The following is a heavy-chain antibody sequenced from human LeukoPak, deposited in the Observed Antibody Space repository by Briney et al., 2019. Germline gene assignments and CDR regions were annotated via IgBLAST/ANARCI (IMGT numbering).Heavy chain of an antibody. J-gene: IGHJ3*02. V-gene: IGHV1-18*01. D-gene: IGHD1-26*01. Sequence: ASVKVSCKASGYTFTSYGISWVRQAPGQGLEWMGWISAYNGNTNYAQKLQGRVTMTTDKSTSTAYMELSSLRSEDTAVYYCARVGSENDAFDIWGQGTMVTVSS. CDR2: ISAYNGNT. CDR3: ARVGSENDAFDI. CDR1: GYTFTSYG.